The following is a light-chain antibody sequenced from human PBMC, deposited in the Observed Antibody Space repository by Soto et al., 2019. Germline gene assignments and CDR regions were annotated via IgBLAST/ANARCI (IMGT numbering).Light chain of an antibody. CDR2: DVS. Sequence: EIVLTQSPATLSLSPGERATLSCGASQSVRSTYLAWYQQKPDLAPRLLISDVSNRFTAGPDRFIGSGSCTDFTRTISRLETEDFAVYYGQEFGTSLTFGGGTKVESK. V-gene: IGKV3D-20*01. CDR3: QEFGTSLT. J-gene: IGKJ4*01. CDR1: QSVRSTY.